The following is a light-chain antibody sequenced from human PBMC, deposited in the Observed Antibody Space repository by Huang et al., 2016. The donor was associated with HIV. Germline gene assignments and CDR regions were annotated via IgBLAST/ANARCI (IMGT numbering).Light chain of an antibody. J-gene: IGKJ3*01. CDR2: GAS. V-gene: IGKV1-39*01. Sequence: DIQMTQSPSSLSASVGDRFTITCRATQSVTKYLNWYQQKPGKAPKLLIYGASSLQTGVPSMFSGSGSGTDFTLTISSLQPEDFATYYCQQSSSPPPTFGPGTKVDIK. CDR3: QQSSSPPPT. CDR1: QSVTKY.